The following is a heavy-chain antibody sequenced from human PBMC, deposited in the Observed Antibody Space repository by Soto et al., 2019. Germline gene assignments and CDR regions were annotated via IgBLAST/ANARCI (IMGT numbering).Heavy chain of an antibody. J-gene: IGHJ6*02. CDR2: ISGSGGSI. V-gene: IGHV3-23*01. Sequence: EVQLLESGGGLVQPGGSLRLSCAASGVTFSRYAMTWVRQAPGKGLEWVSAISGSGGSIYYADSVKGRFTIPRDSSQNTLYLQIQSLRAEDTAIYYCAIRFFASGTYSMDVWGQGTTVTVSS. CDR1: GVTFSRYA. D-gene: IGHD3-10*01. CDR3: AIRFFASGTYSMDV.